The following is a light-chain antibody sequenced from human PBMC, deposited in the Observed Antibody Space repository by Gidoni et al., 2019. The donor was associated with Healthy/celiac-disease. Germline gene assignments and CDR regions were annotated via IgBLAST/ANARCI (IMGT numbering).Light chain of an antibody. CDR3: QQYGSSRGFT. J-gene: IGKJ3*01. Sequence: EIVLTQSPGTLSLSPGERATLSCRASQSVSSSYLAWYQQKPGQAPRLLIYGASSRATGIPDRFSGSGFGTDFTLTISRLEPEDFGVYYCQQYGSSRGFTFGPGTKVDIK. CDR1: QSVSSSY. CDR2: GAS. V-gene: IGKV3-20*01.